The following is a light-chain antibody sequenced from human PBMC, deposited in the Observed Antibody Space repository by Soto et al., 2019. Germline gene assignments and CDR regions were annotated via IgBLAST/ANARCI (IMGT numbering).Light chain of an antibody. CDR3: QHYDSSRT. Sequence: EIVLTQSPGTLSLSPGERATLSCRASQSVDSTYITWYQQKPGQAPRLLIYGASGRATGIPDRFSGSGSGTDFTLTISRLEPEDFAVYYCQHYDSSRTFGQGTKVEIK. J-gene: IGKJ1*01. CDR1: QSVDSTY. V-gene: IGKV3-20*01. CDR2: GAS.